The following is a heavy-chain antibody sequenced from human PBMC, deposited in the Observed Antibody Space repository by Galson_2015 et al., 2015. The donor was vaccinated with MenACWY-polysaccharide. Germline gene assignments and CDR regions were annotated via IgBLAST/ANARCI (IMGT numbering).Heavy chain of an antibody. Sequence: ETLSLTCTVSGGSINADYLCWRRHPPGQGQGLMGIIYNSESANYNPSLESPVTISVDTSKNQFSLKLNSVTAADSAVDYCARVTNVVLGFIGYWGQGTLVTVSS. V-gene: IGHV4-59*01. CDR3: ARVTNVVLGFIGY. CDR1: GGSINADY. CDR2: IYNSESA. D-gene: IGHD3-10*01. J-gene: IGHJ4*02.